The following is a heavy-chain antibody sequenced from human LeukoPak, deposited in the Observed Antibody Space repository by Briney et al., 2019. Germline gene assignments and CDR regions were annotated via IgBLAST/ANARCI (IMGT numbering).Heavy chain of an antibody. D-gene: IGHD2-8*01. Sequence: GASVKVSCKASGYTFTSYDINWVRQATGQGLEWMGWMNPNSGNTGYAQKFQGRVTMTRNTSISTAYMELSSLRSEDTAVYYCASTGYCINGVCYNFWFDPWGQGTLVTVSS. V-gene: IGHV1-8*01. CDR2: MNPNSGNT. J-gene: IGHJ5*02. CDR3: ASTGYCINGVCYNFWFDP. CDR1: GYTFTSYD.